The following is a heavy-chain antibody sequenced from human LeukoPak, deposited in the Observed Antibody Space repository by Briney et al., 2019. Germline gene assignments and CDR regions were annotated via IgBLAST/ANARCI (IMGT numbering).Heavy chain of an antibody. D-gene: IGHD4-17*01. J-gene: IGHJ4*02. CDR1: GYTFTSYD. CDR2: MSPDSGYT. CDR3: ARGPTVTTHFDY. V-gene: IGHV1-8*01. Sequence: ASVKVSCKASGYTFTSYDITWVRQATGQGLEWMGWMSPDSGYTGYAQTFQGRVTLTRNTSVSTAFMELSSLRSEDMAVYYCARGPTVTTHFDYWGQGTLVTVSS.